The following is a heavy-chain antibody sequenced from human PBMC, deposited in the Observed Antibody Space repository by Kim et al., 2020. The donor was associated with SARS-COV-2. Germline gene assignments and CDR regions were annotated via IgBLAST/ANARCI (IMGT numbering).Heavy chain of an antibody. CDR2: IHQSGTT. V-gene: IGHV4-34*01. Sequence: SETLSLTCAVYSGSFSGHYWSWIRQPPGKGLEWIGEIHQSGTTNNNPSLKSRVTISIDTSKNQFSLKLSSVTAADTGLYYCARGRAGGVPSPILGRGPHFDYFSMDVWGHGTTVTVSS. D-gene: IGHD2-2*02. CDR1: SGSFSGHY. J-gene: IGHJ6*02. CDR3: ARGRAGGVPSPILGRGPHFDYFSMDV.